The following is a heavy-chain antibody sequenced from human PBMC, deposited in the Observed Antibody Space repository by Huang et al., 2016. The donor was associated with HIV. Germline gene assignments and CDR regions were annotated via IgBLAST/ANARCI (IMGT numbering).Heavy chain of an antibody. Sequence: QLQLQESGSGLVKTSATLSLTCPVSGGSISSTSYYWGWIRQHPGKGLEWIGSIYYSVRTYDTPYRESRVTISVDTSKNQFSLKLSSGTAADTAVYYCARHSSYLSYYYRSGNPRYYFDFWGQGTLVTVSS. V-gene: IGHV4-39*01. CDR3: ARHSSYLSYYYRSGNPRYYFDF. J-gene: IGHJ4*02. CDR1: GGSISSTSYY. CDR2: IYYSVRT. D-gene: IGHD3-10*01.